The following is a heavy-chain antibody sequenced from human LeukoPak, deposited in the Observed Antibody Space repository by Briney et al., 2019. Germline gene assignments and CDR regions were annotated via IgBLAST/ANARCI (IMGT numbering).Heavy chain of an antibody. V-gene: IGHV3-11*01. Sequence: GRSLRLSCAASGFTFSDYYMSWIRQVPGKGLEWVSYISSSGSTIYYADSVKGRFTISRDNAKNSLYLQMNSLRAEDTAVYYCARIRDYYYYGMDVWGQGTTVTVSS. J-gene: IGHJ6*02. CDR1: GFTFSDYY. D-gene: IGHD3-3*01. CDR2: ISSSGSTI. CDR3: ARIRDYYYYGMDV.